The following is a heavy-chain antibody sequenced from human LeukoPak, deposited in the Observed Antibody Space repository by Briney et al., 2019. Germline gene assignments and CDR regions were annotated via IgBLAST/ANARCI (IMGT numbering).Heavy chain of an antibody. V-gene: IGHV3-23*01. D-gene: IGHD3-22*01. CDR3: AKARQYYDSDY. CDR1: GFTFSSYA. Sequence: GGSLRLSCAASGFTFSSYAMSWVRQAPGKGLRWVSAITGSGGNTYYADSVKGRFTISRDNSKNTLYLQMNSLRAEDTVVYYCAKARQYYDSDYWGQGTLVTVSS. J-gene: IGHJ4*02. CDR2: ITGSGGNT.